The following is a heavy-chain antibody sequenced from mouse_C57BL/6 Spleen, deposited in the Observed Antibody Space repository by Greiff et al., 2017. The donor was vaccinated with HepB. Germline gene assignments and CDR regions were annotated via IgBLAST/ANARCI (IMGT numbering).Heavy chain of an antibody. CDR2: ISYDGSN. CDR1: GYSITSGYY. Sequence: EVKLVESGPGLVKPSQSLSLTCSVTGYSITSGYYWNWIRQFPGNKLEWMGYISYDGSNNYNPSLKNRISITRDTSKNQFFLKLNSVTTEDTATYYCAREGITTVVATDAMDYWGQGTSVTVSS. J-gene: IGHJ4*01. V-gene: IGHV3-6*01. D-gene: IGHD1-1*01. CDR3: AREGITTVVATDAMDY.